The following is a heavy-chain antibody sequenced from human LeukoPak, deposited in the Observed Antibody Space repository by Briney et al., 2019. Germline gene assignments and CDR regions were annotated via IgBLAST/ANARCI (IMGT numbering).Heavy chain of an antibody. CDR3: ARESYCSGGSCSLRVLFDY. Sequence: ASVKVSCKASGYTFSDYAMHWVRQAPGQRFEWMGWIDAGNGDTRYSQKFQGRVTITRDTSASTAYMELSRLRSDDTAVYYCARESYCSGGSCSLRVLFDYWGQGTLVTVSS. D-gene: IGHD2-15*01. CDR2: IDAGNGDT. V-gene: IGHV1-3*01. J-gene: IGHJ4*02. CDR1: GYTFSDYA.